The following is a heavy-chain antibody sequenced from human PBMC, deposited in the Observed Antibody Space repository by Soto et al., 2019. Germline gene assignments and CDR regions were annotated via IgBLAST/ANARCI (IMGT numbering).Heavy chain of an antibody. CDR2: SSWDDDK. CDR3: AHRVLRTVFGLVTTTAIYFDF. Sequence: QITLNESGPTQVKPRQTLTLTCTFSGFSLTTSGVGVGWIRQSPGKAAEWLALSSWDDDKRYSPSLKSRLTITKDTSKNQVVLTMADLDPADTATYYCAHRVLRTVFGLVTTTAIYFDFWGQGTPVAVSS. J-gene: IGHJ4*02. V-gene: IGHV2-5*02. CDR1: GFSLTTSGVG. D-gene: IGHD3-3*01.